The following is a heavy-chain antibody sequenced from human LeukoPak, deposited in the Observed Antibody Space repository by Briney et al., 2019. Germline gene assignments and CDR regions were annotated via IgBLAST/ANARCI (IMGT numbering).Heavy chain of an antibody. V-gene: IGHV4-59*01. CDR1: GGSISSYY. D-gene: IGHD5-18*01. J-gene: IGHJ3*02. CDR3: ARGWIQLWKDAFDI. Sequence: SETLSLTCTVSGGSISSYYWSWIRQPPGKGLEWIGYIYYSGNTNYNPSLKSRVTISVDTSKNQFSLKLSSVTAADTAVYYCARGWIQLWKDAFDIWGQGTMVTVSS. CDR2: IYYSGNT.